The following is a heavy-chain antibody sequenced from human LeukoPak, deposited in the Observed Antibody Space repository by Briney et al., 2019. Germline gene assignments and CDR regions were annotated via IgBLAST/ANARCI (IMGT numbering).Heavy chain of an antibody. CDR1: GGSISGYY. D-gene: IGHD3-10*01. Sequence: SETLSLTCIVSGGSISGYYWSWIRQPAGKGLEWIGRMYTSGSTNYNPSLRGRVTMSVDTSKNQFSLRLSSVTAADTAVYYCARGGYYGSGSYTVDVWGKGTPVTVSS. J-gene: IGHJ6*04. V-gene: IGHV4-4*07. CDR3: ARGGYYGSGSYTVDV. CDR2: MYTSGST.